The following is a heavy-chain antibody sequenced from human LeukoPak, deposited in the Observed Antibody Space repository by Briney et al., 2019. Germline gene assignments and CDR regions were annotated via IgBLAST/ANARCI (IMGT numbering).Heavy chain of an antibody. Sequence: GGSLTLSCPAYGFTFDDYAMHWVRQAAGKGLEWVSLISWDGGSTYYADSVKGRFTISRDNTKASLYLQMNSLRAEDTALYYCAKDAEGFRLISYSFDNWGQGTLVTVSS. CDR2: ISWDGGST. V-gene: IGHV3-43D*03. CDR1: GFTFDDYA. CDR3: AKDAEGFRLISYSFDN. D-gene: IGHD2-8*01. J-gene: IGHJ4*02.